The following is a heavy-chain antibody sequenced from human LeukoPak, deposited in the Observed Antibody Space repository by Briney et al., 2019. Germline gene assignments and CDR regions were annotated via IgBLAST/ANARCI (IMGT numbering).Heavy chain of an antibody. V-gene: IGHV3-30-3*01. D-gene: IGHD4-11*01. J-gene: IGHJ5*02. CDR3: ARYRGKTTVSSLDWFDP. Sequence: GRSLRLSCAASGFTFSSYAMHWVRQAPGQGLEWVAVISYDGSNKYYADSVKGRFTISRDNSKNTLYLQMNSLRAEDTAVYYCARYRGKTTVSSLDWFDPWGQGTLVTVSS. CDR2: ISYDGSNK. CDR1: GFTFSSYA.